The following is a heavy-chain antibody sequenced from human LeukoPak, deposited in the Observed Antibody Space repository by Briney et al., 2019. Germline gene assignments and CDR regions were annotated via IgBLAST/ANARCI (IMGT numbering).Heavy chain of an antibody. J-gene: IGHJ4*02. CDR3: ASGHRAGVTTLN. Sequence: SETLSLTCAVYGGSFSGYYWSWIRQPPGKGLEWIGEINHSGSTNYNPSLKSRVTISVDTSKNQFSLKLSSVTAADTAVYYCASGHRAGVTTLNRGKGTLVTVSS. V-gene: IGHV4-34*01. D-gene: IGHD4-17*01. CDR2: INHSGST. CDR1: GGSFSGYY.